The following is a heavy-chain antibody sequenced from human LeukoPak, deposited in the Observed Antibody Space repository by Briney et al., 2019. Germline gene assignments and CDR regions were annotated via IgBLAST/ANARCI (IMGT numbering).Heavy chain of an antibody. CDR1: GFTFNNYA. V-gene: IGHV3-23*01. D-gene: IGHD4-17*01. Sequence: PGGSLRPSCAASGFTFNNYAMNWVRQAPGKGLEWVSSISGGGETTYYADSAKGRFTISGDNSQNTLYLQMNSLRAEDTAVYYCARDYADYVGYFFFDYWGQGTLVTVSS. J-gene: IGHJ4*02. CDR3: ARDYADYVGYFFFDY. CDR2: ISGGGETT.